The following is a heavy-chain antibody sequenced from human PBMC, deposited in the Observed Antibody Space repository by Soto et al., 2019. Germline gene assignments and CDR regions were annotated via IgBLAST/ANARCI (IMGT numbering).Heavy chain of an antibody. CDR2: IYYSGST. V-gene: IGHV4-39*01. J-gene: IGHJ4*02. D-gene: IGHD3-3*01. Sequence: SETLSLTCAVYGGSFSGYYWGWIRQPPGKGLEWIGSIYYSGSTYYNPSLKSRVTISVDTSKNQFSLKLSSVTAADTAVYYCARRTTIAKTYYDFWSGYWSFDYWGQRTLVTVSS. CDR3: ARRTTIAKTYYDFWSGYWSFDY. CDR1: GGSFSGYY.